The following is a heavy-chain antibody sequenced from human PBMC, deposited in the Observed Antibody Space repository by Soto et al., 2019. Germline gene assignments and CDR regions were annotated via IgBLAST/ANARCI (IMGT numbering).Heavy chain of an antibody. V-gene: IGHV5-10-1*01. D-gene: IGHD3-22*01. Sequence: GESLKISCKGSGYSFTGYWISWVRQMPGKGLEWMGRIDPSDSYTNYSPSFQGHVTISADKSISTAYLQWSSLKASDTAMYYCARHNHYYDSSGYHQDYWGQGTLVTVSS. CDR3: ARHNHYYDSSGYHQDY. J-gene: IGHJ4*02. CDR1: GYSFTGYW. CDR2: IDPSDSYT.